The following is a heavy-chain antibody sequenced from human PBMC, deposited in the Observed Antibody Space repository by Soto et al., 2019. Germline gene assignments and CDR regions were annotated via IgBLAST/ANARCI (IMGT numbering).Heavy chain of an antibody. CDR2: ISAYNGNT. J-gene: IGHJ4*02. V-gene: IGHV1-18*01. Sequence: ASVKVSCKASGYTFTSYGISWVRQAPGQGLEWMGWISAYNGNTNYAQKLQGRVTMTTDTSTSTAYMELRSLRSDDTAVYYCARVPGLTYQYYFDYWGQGTLVTVSS. CDR3: ARVPGLTYQYYFDY. D-gene: IGHD2-21*01. CDR1: GYTFTSYG.